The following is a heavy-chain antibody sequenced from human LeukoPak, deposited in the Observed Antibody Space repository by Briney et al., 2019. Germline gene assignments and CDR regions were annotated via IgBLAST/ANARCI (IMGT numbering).Heavy chain of an antibody. J-gene: IGHJ4*02. Sequence: SETLSLTCTVSGGSISSYYWSWIRQPPGKGLEWIGYIYATGSTNYNPSLKSRVTISVDTSKNQFSLKLSSVTAADTAVYYCARGYSSSWPFDYWGQGTLVTVSS. CDR1: GGSISSYY. V-gene: IGHV4-4*09. CDR2: IYATGST. D-gene: IGHD6-13*01. CDR3: ARGYSSSWPFDY.